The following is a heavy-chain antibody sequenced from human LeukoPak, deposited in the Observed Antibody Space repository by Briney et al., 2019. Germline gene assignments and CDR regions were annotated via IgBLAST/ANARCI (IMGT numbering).Heavy chain of an antibody. V-gene: IGHV4-59*08. CDR1: GGSISNYY. D-gene: IGHD1/OR15-1a*01. CDR2: IYYSGST. CDR3: ARRSTNGPPYCLEY. J-gene: IGHJ4*02. Sequence: PSETLSLTCTVSGGSISNYYWTWIRQPPGKGLEWIGYIYYSGSTNYNPSLKSRVSISVDTSNNQFSLKLNSVTAADTAVYYCARRSTNGPPYCLEYWGQGTPVTVSS.